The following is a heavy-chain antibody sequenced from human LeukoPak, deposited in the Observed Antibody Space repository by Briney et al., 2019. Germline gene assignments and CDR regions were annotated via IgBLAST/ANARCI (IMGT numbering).Heavy chain of an antibody. D-gene: IGHD3-22*01. J-gene: IGHJ4*02. CDR3: ASLMYYYDSSTFPDY. V-gene: IGHV3-30-3*01. CDR2: ISYDGSNK. CDR1: GFTFSSYA. Sequence: GGSLRLSCAASGFTFSSYAMHWVRQAPGKGLEWVAVISYDGSNKYYADSVKGRFIISRDNSKNTLYLQMNSLRAEDTAVYYCASLMYYYDSSTFPDYWGQGTLVTVSS.